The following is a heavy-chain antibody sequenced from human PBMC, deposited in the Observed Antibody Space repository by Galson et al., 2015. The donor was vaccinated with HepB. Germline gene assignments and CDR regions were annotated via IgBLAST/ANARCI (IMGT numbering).Heavy chain of an antibody. Sequence: SVKVSCKASGGTFSSYAISWVRQAPGQGLEWMGGIIPIFGTANYAQKFQGRVTITADESTSTAYMELSSLRSEDTAVYYCARDRIDLGIPDYGGNSPYYYYYGMDVWGQGTTVTVSS. V-gene: IGHV1-69*13. J-gene: IGHJ6*02. CDR2: IIPIFGTA. D-gene: IGHD4-23*01. CDR3: ARDRIDLGIPDYGGNSPYYYYYGMDV. CDR1: GGTFSSYA.